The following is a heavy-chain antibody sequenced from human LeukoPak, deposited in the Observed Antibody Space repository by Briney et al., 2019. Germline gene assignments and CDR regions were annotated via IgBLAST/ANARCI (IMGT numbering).Heavy chain of an antibody. V-gene: IGHV4-59*01. CDR1: GGSISSYY. CDR3: ARMEGNSSTWGYYYYGMDV. CDR2: IYYSGST. D-gene: IGHD6-13*01. Sequence: SETLSLTCTVSGGSISSYYWSWIRQPPGKGLEWIGYIYYSGSTNYNPSLKSRVTISVDTSKNQFSLKLSSVTAADTAVYYCARMEGNSSTWGYYYYGMDVWDQGTTVTVSS. J-gene: IGHJ6*02.